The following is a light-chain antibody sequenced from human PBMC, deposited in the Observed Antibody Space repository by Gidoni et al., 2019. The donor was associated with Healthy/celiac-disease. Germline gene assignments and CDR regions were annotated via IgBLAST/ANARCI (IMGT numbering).Light chain of an antibody. J-gene: IGKJ3*01. CDR2: AAS. V-gene: IGKV1-39*01. CDR1: QSISSY. Sequence: IQMTQSPSSLSASVGDRVTITCRSSQSISSYLNWYQQKPGKAPKLLIYAASSLQSGVPSRFSGSGSGTDFTLTISSLQPEDFATYYCQQSDSTPPTFXPXTKVDIK. CDR3: QQSDSTPPT.